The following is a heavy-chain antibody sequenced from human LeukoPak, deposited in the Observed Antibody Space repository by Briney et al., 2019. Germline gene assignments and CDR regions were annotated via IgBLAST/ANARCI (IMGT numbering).Heavy chain of an antibody. D-gene: IGHD3-22*01. Sequence: GGSLRLSCAASGFTFRSYWMHWVRQAPGKGRVWVSPINTDGSSTSYADSVKGRFTISRDNAKNTLYLQMNSLRADEDTAVYYCARGRGIYYDSSGYYYLDYWGQGTLVTVSS. J-gene: IGHJ4*02. V-gene: IGHV3-74*01. CDR2: INTDGSST. CDR1: GFTFRSYW. CDR3: ARGRGIYYDSSGYYYLDY.